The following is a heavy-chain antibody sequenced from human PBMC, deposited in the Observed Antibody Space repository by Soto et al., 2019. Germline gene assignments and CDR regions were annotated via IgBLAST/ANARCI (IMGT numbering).Heavy chain of an antibody. CDR3: ARGLIVVVVAATRDAHYYYYGMDV. D-gene: IGHD2-15*01. J-gene: IGHJ6*02. CDR2: INHSGST. CDR1: GASFSGYY. Sequence: PSETLSLTCAVYGASFSGYYWGWIRQPPGKGLEWIGEINHSGSTSYNPSLKSRVTISVDTSKNQFSLKLISVTAADTAVYYCARGLIVVVVAATRDAHYYYYGMDVWGQGTTVTVSS. V-gene: IGHV4-34*01.